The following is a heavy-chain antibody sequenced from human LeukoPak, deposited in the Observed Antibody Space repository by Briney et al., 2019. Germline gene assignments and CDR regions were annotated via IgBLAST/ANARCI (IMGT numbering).Heavy chain of an antibody. CDR1: GFTFSSYA. CDR3: AREPHDFHEEDGFDI. CDR2: ISGSGGST. D-gene: IGHD2-21*02. V-gene: IGHV3-23*01. J-gene: IGHJ3*02. Sequence: GGSLRLSCAASGFTFSSYAMSWVRQAPGKGLEWVSAISGSGGSTYYADSAKGRFTISRDNAKNSLFLQMNSLRAEDSAVYYCAREPHDFHEEDGFDIWGQGTLVTVSS.